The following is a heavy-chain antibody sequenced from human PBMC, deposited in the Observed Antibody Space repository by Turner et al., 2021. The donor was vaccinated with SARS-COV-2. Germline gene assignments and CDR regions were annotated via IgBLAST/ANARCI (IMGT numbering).Heavy chain of an antibody. CDR2: LSGSGDST. J-gene: IGHJ2*01. D-gene: IGHD1-26*01. CDR3: AKVGGWELRRKWFFDL. Sequence: EVQLLESGGGLVQPGGSLILSCAASGFTFSNYAMSWVRQAPGKGLEWVSFLSGSGDSTYHADSVKGRFTISRDNSKNTLYLQMNSLRAEDTAVYYCAKVGGWELRRKWFFDLWGRGTLVSVSS. V-gene: IGHV3-23*01. CDR1: GFTFSNYA.